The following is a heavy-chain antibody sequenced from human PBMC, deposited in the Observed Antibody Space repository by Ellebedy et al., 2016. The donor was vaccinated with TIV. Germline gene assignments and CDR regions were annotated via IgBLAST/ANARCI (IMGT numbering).Heavy chain of an antibody. J-gene: IGHJ5*02. V-gene: IGHV4-34*01. CDR2: INHSGGS. Sequence: SETLSLXXIVSGGSISRYYWSWIRQSPGKGLEWIGEINHSGGSNYNPSLKSRLTISVDRSKNQFSLKLNSVTAADTAVYYCARAMTTVTPGWFAPWGQGTLVTVSS. CDR1: GGSISRYY. CDR3: ARAMTTVTPGWFAP. D-gene: IGHD4-17*01.